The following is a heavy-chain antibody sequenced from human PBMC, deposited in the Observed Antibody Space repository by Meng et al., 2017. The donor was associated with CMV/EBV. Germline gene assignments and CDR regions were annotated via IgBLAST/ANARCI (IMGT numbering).Heavy chain of an antibody. CDR1: GFTFSNYW. CDR2: INSDASST. Sequence: GESLKISCAASGFTFSNYWMHWVRQAPGKGLVWVSHINSDASSTDYADSVKGRFTISRDNAKNSLYLQMNSLRAEDTAVYYCARDGYCSSTSCYAVAYWGQGTLVTVSS. J-gene: IGHJ4*02. CDR3: ARDGYCSSTSCYAVAY. V-gene: IGHV3-74*01. D-gene: IGHD2-2*03.